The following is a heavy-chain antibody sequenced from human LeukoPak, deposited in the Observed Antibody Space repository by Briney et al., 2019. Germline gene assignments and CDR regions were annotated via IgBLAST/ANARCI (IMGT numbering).Heavy chain of an antibody. CDR3: ARDLGSDYFDY. CDR2: IWFDGSNK. D-gene: IGHD7-27*01. V-gene: IGHV3-33*01. Sequence: GRSLRLSCAASGFIFSSYGIHWVRQAPGRGLEWVAVIWFDGSNKYYTDSVKGRFTISGDNSKNTVYLQMNSLRADDTAVYYCARDLGSDYFDYWGQGTLVTVSS. J-gene: IGHJ4*02. CDR1: GFIFSSYG.